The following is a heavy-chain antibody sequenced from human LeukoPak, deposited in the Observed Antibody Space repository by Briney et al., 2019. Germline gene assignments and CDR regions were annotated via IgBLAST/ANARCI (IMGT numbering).Heavy chain of an antibody. CDR3: AREELDCSSTSCYATPFDY. J-gene: IGHJ4*02. CDR2: IWYDGSNK. D-gene: IGHD2-2*01. V-gene: IGHV3-33*01. Sequence: GGSLRLSCAASGFTFSSYVMHWVRQAPGKGLEWVAVIWYDGSNKYYADSVKGRFTISRDNSKNTLYLQMNSLRAEDTAVYYCAREELDCSSTSCYATPFDYWGQGTLVTVSS. CDR1: GFTFSSYV.